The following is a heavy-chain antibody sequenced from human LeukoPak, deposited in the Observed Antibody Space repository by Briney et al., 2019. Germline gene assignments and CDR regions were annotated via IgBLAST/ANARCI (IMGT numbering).Heavy chain of an antibody. D-gene: IGHD6-19*01. CDR1: GFTFSSYS. CDR2: ISSSSSTI. V-gene: IGHV3-48*01. CDR3: ATCSSGWYVDWYFDL. J-gene: IGHJ2*01. Sequence: PGGSLRLSCAASGFTFSSYSMNWVRQAPGKGLEWVSYISSSSSTIYYADSVKGRFTISRDNAKNSLYLQMNSLRAEDTAVYYCATCSSGWYVDWYFDLWGRGTLVTVSS.